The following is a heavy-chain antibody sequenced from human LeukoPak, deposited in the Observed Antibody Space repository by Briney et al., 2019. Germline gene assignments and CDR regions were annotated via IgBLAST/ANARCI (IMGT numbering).Heavy chain of an antibody. D-gene: IGHD7-27*01. CDR3: ARDNNWGSTHY. CDR1: GFTFNTYA. CDR2: ISYDGSNK. J-gene: IGHJ4*02. V-gene: IGHV3-30*15. Sequence: GGSLRLSCAASGFTFNTYAMHWVRQAPGKGLEWVAVISYDGSNKYYVDSLKGRITISRDNSKNTLFLQMSSLRAEDTAVYYCARDNNWGSTHYWGQGTLVTVSS.